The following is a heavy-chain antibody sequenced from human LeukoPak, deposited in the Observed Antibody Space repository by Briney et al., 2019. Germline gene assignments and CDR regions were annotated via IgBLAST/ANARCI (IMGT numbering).Heavy chain of an antibody. D-gene: IGHD5-24*01. V-gene: IGHV3-23*01. CDR2: ISGSGGST. CDR3: AKAGILQAGSSGLQYFDL. Sequence: GGSLRLSCAASGFTFSSYAMSWVRQAPGKGLEWISLISGSGGSTYYADSVKGRFTISRDNSKNTLYLQMNSLRADDTAVYHRAKAGILQAGSSGLQYFDLWGRGTLVTASS. J-gene: IGHJ2*01. CDR1: GFTFSSYA.